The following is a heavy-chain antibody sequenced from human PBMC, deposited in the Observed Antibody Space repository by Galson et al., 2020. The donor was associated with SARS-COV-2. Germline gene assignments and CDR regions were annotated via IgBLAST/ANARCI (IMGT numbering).Heavy chain of an antibody. CDR1: AYTFNTFW. CDR3: ARADSSGYHYTDY. V-gene: IGHV5-51*01. J-gene: IGHJ4*02. D-gene: IGHD3-22*01. Sequence: GESPKTSCHGSAYTFNTFWNGWVRQMPGKGLEWTGIIYTGDSDTRYSPSFQAQVTISADTSIRTAYLQWSSLKATDTAMYFCARADSSGYHYTDYWGQGTLVTVSS. CDR2: IYTGDSDT.